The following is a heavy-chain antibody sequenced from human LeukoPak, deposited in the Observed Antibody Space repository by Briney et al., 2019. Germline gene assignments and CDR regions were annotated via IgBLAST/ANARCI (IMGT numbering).Heavy chain of an antibody. V-gene: IGHV5-51*01. CDR3: ASAYYGDYGGEVEYYFDY. CDR2: IYPGDSDT. Sequence: GESLKISCKGSGYSFTSYWIGWVRQMPGKGLEWMGIIYPGDSDTRYSPSFQGQVTISADKSISTAYLQWSSLKASDTAMYYCASAYYGDYGGEVEYYFDYWGQGTLVTVSS. J-gene: IGHJ4*02. D-gene: IGHD4-17*01. CDR1: GYSFTSYW.